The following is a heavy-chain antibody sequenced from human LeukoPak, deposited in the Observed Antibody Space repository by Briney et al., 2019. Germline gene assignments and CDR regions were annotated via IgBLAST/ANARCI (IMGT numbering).Heavy chain of an antibody. J-gene: IGHJ4*02. CDR1: GFTFSDYY. Sequence: PGGSLRLSCAASGFTFSDYYMSWIRQAPGKGLEWVSYISSSGSTIYYADSVKGRFTIPRDNAKNSLYLQMNSLRAEDTAVYYCARGFWDCSSTSCSQSYFDYWGQGTLVTVSS. D-gene: IGHD2-2*01. CDR2: ISSSGSTI. CDR3: ARGFWDCSSTSCSQSYFDY. V-gene: IGHV3-11*01.